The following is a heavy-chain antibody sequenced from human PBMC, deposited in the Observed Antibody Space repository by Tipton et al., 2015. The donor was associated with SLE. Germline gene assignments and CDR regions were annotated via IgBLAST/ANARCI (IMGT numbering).Heavy chain of an antibody. CDR2: IFYTGST. D-gene: IGHD4-17*01. Sequence: TLSLTCTVSGGSITTSSYFWGWFRQPPGKGLEWIGSIFYTGSTYYNPSLKSRVTISADTSKNQFSLKLSSVTAADTAVYYCAKGRQKNYADHAYGGQGTRVTVSS. J-gene: IGHJ4*02. V-gene: IGHV4-39*07. CDR3: AKGRQKNYADHAY. CDR1: GGSITTSSYF.